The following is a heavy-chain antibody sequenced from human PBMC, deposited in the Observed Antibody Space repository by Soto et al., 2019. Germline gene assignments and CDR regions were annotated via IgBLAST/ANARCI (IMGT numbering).Heavy chain of an antibody. CDR2: IYSGGST. CDR1: GFTLSTNY. CDR3: ARDPWAADY. J-gene: IGHJ4*02. Sequence: GGSLRLSCPASGFTLSTNYMSWVRQAPGKGLEWVSVIYSGGSTFYADSVRGRFTISRDNSKNTVNLQMNSLRAEDTAVYYCARDPWAADYWGQGTLVTVSS. D-gene: IGHD3-16*01. V-gene: IGHV3-66*01.